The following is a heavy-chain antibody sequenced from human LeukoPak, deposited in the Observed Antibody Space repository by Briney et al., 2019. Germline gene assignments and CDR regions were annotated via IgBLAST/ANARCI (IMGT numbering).Heavy chain of an antibody. CDR3: AKGFLYDILTGYLDY. Sequence: GGSLRLSCAASGFTCSSYGMHWVRQAPGKGLEWVAVISYDGSNKYYADSVKGRFTISRDNSKNTLYLQMNSLRAEDTAVYYCAKGFLYDILTGYLDYWGQGTLVTVSS. D-gene: IGHD3-9*01. V-gene: IGHV3-30*18. CDR2: ISYDGSNK. CDR1: GFTCSSYG. J-gene: IGHJ4*02.